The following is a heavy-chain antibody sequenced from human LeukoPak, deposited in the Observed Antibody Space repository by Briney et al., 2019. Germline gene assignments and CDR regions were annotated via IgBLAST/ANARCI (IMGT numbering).Heavy chain of an antibody. CDR1: GFTFSSYG. Sequence: GRSLRLSCAACGFTFSSYGMHWVRQAPGKGLEWVAVISYDGSNKYYADSVKGRFTISRDNSKNTLYLQMNSLRAEDTAVYYCAKGVTAMNYYFDYWGQGTLVTVSS. J-gene: IGHJ4*02. D-gene: IGHD5-18*01. CDR3: AKGVTAMNYYFDY. CDR2: ISYDGSNK. V-gene: IGHV3-30*18.